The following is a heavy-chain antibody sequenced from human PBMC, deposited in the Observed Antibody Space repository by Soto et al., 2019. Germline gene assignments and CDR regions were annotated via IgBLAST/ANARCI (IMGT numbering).Heavy chain of an antibody. D-gene: IGHD1-1*01. CDR2: IWYDGSNQ. J-gene: IGHJ6*02. CDR3: ATKKDLGTSGVTPYYYYAMDV. CDR1: GFTFSRYG. Sequence: PVGSLRLSCAASGFTFSRYGMHWVRQAPGKGLEWVAVIWYDGSNQYYEDSVRGRFTISRDNSRNTLYLQMNSLRAEGTAVYYCATKKDLGTSGVTPYYYYAMDVWGQGTTVTVSS. V-gene: IGHV3-33*08.